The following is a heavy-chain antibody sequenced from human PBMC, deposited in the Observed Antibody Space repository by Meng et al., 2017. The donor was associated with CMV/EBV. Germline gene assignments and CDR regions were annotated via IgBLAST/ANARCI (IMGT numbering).Heavy chain of an antibody. D-gene: IGHD7-27*01. V-gene: IGHV3-7*01. CDR3: ARASFWGCDY. CDR2: IKQDGSEK. CDR1: GFTFSSYW. J-gene: IGHJ4*02. Sequence: GESLKISCAASGFTFSSYWMSWVRQAPGKGLEWVANIKQDGSEKYYVDSVKGRFTISRDNAENSLYLQMNSLRAEDTAVYYCARASFWGCDYWGQGTLVTVSS.